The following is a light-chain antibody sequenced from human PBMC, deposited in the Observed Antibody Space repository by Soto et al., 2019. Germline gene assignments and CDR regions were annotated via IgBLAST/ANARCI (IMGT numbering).Light chain of an antibody. CDR1: QGIRNY. Sequence: DIQMTQSPSSLSASVGDRVTITCRASQGIRNYLAWYQQKPGKVPKLLIYAASTLQSGVPSRFSGSGSGTDFTLTISSLKPAYVATYYCQKYNSAPWTFGQGTKVEIK. V-gene: IGKV1-27*01. J-gene: IGKJ1*01. CDR3: QKYNSAPWT. CDR2: AAS.